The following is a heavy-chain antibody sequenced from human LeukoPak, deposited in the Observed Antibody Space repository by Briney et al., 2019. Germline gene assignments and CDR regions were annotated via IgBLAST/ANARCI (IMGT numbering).Heavy chain of an antibody. J-gene: IGHJ4*02. CDR3: ARDTVGYFDWSPFDY. D-gene: IGHD3-9*01. CDR1: GGSISSYY. V-gene: IGHV4-4*07. CDR2: IYTSGST. Sequence: LETLSLTCTVSGGSISSYYWSWIRQPAGKGLEWIGRIYTSGSTNYNPSLKSRVTMSVDTSKNQFSLKLSSVTAADTAVYYCARDTVGYFDWSPFDYWGQGTLVTVSS.